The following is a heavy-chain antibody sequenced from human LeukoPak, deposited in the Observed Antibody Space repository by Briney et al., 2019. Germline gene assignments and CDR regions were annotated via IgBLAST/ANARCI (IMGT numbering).Heavy chain of an antibody. CDR2: IYSGGNT. J-gene: IGHJ6*02. CDR1: GFTVSSNY. V-gene: IGHV3-53*04. Sequence: GSLRLSCAASGFTVSSNYMSWVRQAPGKGLEWVSVIYSGGNTYYADSVKGRFTISRHNSKNTLYLQMNSLRAEDTAVYYCARAAPQSTYGMDVWGQGTTVTVSS. CDR3: ARAAPQSTYGMDV.